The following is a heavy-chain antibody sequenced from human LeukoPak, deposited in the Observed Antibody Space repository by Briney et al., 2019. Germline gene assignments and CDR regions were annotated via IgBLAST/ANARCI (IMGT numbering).Heavy chain of an antibody. V-gene: IGHV3-11*04. J-gene: IGHJ4*02. CDR2: ISSSGSTI. CDR3: ATRVWATGYYPYYFDY. Sequence: GGSLRLSCAASGFTFSDYYMSWIRQAPGKGLEWVSYISSSGSTIYYADSVKGRFTISRDNDKNSLYLQMNSLRAEDTAVYYCATRVWATGYYPYYFDYWGQGTLVTVSS. CDR1: GFTFSDYY. D-gene: IGHD3-9*01.